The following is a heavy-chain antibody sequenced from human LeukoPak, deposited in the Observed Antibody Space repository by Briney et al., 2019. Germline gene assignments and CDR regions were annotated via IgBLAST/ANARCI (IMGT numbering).Heavy chain of an antibody. CDR2: ISGSGVTT. Sequence: GGSLRLSCAVSGCTFTSDAMYWVRQAPGKGLEWVSGISGSGVTTNYADSVKGRFTISRDNSKNTLYLQMNSLRAEDTAVYYCARDAAAAGSMGLDYWGQGTLVTVSS. D-gene: IGHD6-13*01. CDR3: ARDAAAAGSMGLDY. J-gene: IGHJ4*02. CDR1: GCTFTSDA. V-gene: IGHV3-23*01.